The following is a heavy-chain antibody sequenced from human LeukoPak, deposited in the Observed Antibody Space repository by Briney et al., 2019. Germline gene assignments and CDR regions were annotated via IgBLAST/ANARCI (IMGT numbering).Heavy chain of an antibody. CDR2: IYHSGST. D-gene: IGHD2-8*01. Sequence: PSETLSLTCAVSGGSISSGGYSWSWIRQPPGKSLEWIGYIYHSGSTYYNPSLKSRVTISVDRSENQFSLKLSSVTAADTAVSYCARDHPLLSQAFDIWGQGTMVTVSS. V-gene: IGHV4-30-2*01. CDR1: GGSISSGGYS. J-gene: IGHJ3*02. CDR3: ARDHPLLSQAFDI.